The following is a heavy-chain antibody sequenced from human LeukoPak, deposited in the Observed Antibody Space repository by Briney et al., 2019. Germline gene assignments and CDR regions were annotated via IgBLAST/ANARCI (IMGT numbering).Heavy chain of an antibody. CDR2: ISGSNYTI. CDR1: GFTFSSYS. D-gene: IGHD3-10*02. J-gene: IGHJ6*04. Sequence: GGSLRLSCAASGFTFSSYSTNWVRQAPGKGLEWVSYISGSNYTIYYADSVKGRFTISRDNAKNSLYLQMNSLRAEDTAVYYCAELGITMIGGVWGKGTTVTISS. V-gene: IGHV3-48*04. CDR3: AELGITMIGGV.